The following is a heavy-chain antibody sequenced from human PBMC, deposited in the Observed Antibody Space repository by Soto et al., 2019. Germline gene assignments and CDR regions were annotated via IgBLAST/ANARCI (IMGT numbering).Heavy chain of an antibody. CDR3: ASGVGAAAGTFDY. Sequence: EVQLVESGGGLVKPGGSLRLSCAASGFTFSSYSMNWVRQAPGKGLEWVSSISSSSSYIYYADSVKGRFTISRDNAKNSLYLQMNSLRAEDTAVYYCASGVGAAAGTFDYWGQGTLVTVSS. V-gene: IGHV3-21*01. CDR1: GFTFSSYS. D-gene: IGHD6-13*01. CDR2: ISSSSSYI. J-gene: IGHJ4*02.